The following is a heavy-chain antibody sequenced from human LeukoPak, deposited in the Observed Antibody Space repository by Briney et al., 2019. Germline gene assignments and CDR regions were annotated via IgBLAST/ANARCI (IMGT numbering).Heavy chain of an antibody. CDR2: IYPRDSDT. Sequence: GASLQISCKGFGSYFTTIWIGWVRQMPGKGLEWMGIIYPRDSDTRYSPSFKGQVTISVDKSISTAYLQWSSLKASDTAMYYCARAGMSAAVLDYWGQGTLVTVSS. CDR1: GSYFTTIW. D-gene: IGHD6-13*01. V-gene: IGHV5-51*01. CDR3: ARAGMSAAVLDY. J-gene: IGHJ4*02.